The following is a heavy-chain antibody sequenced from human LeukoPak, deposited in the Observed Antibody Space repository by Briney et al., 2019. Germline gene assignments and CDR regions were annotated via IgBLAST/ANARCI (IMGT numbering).Heavy chain of an antibody. D-gene: IGHD2-2*01. CDR3: AKGGCDSISCYLDS. CDR2: IKKDGSQK. J-gene: IGHJ4*02. Sequence: GGSLRLSCAASGFTFSNDWMTWVRQAPGKGLEWVANIKKDGSQKNYVDSVEGRFTISRDNSKNTLYLQMNSLRAEDTAVYYCAKGGCDSISCYLDSWGQGTRVTVSS. V-gene: IGHV3-7*03. CDR1: GFTFSNDW.